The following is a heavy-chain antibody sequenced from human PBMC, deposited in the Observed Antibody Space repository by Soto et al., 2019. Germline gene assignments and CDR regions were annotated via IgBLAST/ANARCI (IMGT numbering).Heavy chain of an antibody. D-gene: IGHD3-10*01. Sequence: PGGSLRLSCAASGFTFSSYAMNWVRQAPGKGLEWVSVISGSGDSTYYADPVKGRFSLSRDISNNTLFLQMDSLRAGDTAVYYCARHYRQAGLFDYWGQGTLVTVSS. CDR1: GFTFSSYA. J-gene: IGHJ4*02. V-gene: IGHV3-23*01. CDR2: ISGSGDST. CDR3: ARHYRQAGLFDY.